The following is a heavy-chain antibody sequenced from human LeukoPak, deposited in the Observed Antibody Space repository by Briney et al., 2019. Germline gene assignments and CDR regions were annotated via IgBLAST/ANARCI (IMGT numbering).Heavy chain of an antibody. V-gene: IGHV3-69-1*01. J-gene: IGHJ4*02. CDR3: ARAAENYGGRFDS. CDR1: GFTFDDYA. CDR2: ISSSSHI. Sequence: GGSLRLSCAASGFTFDDYAMNWVRQAPGKGLEWVSSISSSSHIYYADSVKGRFTISRDNAKNSLYLQMNSLRAEDTAVYYCARAAENYGGRFDSWGQGTLVTVSS. D-gene: IGHD3-16*01.